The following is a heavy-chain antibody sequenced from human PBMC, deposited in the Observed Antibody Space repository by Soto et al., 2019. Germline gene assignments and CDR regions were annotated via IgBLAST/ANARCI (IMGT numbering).Heavy chain of an antibody. CDR2: IYYNGVT. J-gene: IGHJ4*02. V-gene: IGHV4-31*03. CDR1: GGSISSGGYY. CDR3: ARSRDSTGWYSFEE. D-gene: IGHD6-19*01. Sequence: PSETLSLTCTVSGGSISSGGYYWSWIRQHPGKGLEWIGYIYYNGVTYYNPSLKSRVTISVDTSKNQFFLRLSSVAAADTAVYYWARSRDSTGWYSFEEWGQGTQVTVFS.